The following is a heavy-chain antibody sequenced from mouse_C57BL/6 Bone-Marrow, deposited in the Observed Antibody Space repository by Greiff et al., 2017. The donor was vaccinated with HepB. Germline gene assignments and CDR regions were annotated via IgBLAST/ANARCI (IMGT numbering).Heavy chain of an antibody. D-gene: IGHD2-3*01. Sequence: QVQLKQSGAELVRPGTSVKVSCKASGYAFTNYLIEWVKQRPGQGLEWIGVINPGSGGTNYNEKFKGKATLTADKSSSTAYMQLSSLTSEDSAVYFCARGGYYEDWFAYWGQGTLVTVSA. J-gene: IGHJ3*01. CDR2: INPGSGGT. CDR3: ARGGYYEDWFAY. V-gene: IGHV1-54*01. CDR1: GYAFTNYL.